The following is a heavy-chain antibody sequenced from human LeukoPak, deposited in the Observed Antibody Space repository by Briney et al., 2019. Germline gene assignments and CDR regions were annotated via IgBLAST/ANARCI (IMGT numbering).Heavy chain of an antibody. D-gene: IGHD4/OR15-4a*01. V-gene: IGHV3-11*01. Sequence: GGSLRLSCSASGFSFTDDYMSWFRLSPDKVLEWIAYITSSGATTEYADSVKGRFTISRVNAKNSLYLQMNSLRPDDTAVYYCARDPDYGDPYWGQGTLVTVSS. CDR1: GFSFTDDY. CDR2: ITSSGATT. CDR3: ARDPDYGDPY. J-gene: IGHJ4*02.